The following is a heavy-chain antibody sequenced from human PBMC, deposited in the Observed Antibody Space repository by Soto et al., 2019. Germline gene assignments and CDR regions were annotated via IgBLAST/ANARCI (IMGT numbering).Heavy chain of an antibody. J-gene: IGHJ5*02. D-gene: IGHD6-19*01. Sequence: PSETLSLTCSVSGGSVSSHYWSWVRQPAGKGLEWIGRIYISGNTKYNPSFKSRVTTSVDTSKNQVSLRLSSVTAADTAVYYCARELKPYNSGWYFTLSWSQGTQVTVSS. CDR1: GGSVSSHY. V-gene: IGHV4-4*07. CDR3: ARELKPYNSGWYFTLS. CDR2: IYISGNT.